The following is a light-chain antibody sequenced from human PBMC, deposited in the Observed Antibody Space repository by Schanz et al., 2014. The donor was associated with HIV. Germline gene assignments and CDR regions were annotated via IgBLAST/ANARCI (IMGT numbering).Light chain of an antibody. J-gene: IGLJ2*01. CDR3: SSYTTSSTLV. Sequence: QSALTQPPSASGSPGQSVTISCTGTSSDVGGYNYVSWYQQHPGKAPKLMIFEVSNRPSGVPDRFSGSKSGNTASLTISGLQAEDEADYYCSSYTTSSTLVLGGGTKLTVL. CDR2: EVS. V-gene: IGLV2-18*02. CDR1: SSDVGGYNY.